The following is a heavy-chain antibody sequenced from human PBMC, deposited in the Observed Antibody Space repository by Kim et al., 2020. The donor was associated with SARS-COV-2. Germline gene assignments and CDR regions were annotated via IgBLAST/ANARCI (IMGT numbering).Heavy chain of an antibody. Sequence: GGSLRLSCAASGFTFSSYGMHWVRQAPGKGLEWVAVIWYDGSNKYYADSVKGRFTISRDNSKNTLYLQMNSLRAEDTAVYYCGGSGSYLDAFDIWGQGTMVTVSS. CDR2: IWYDGSNK. V-gene: IGHV3-33*01. CDR3: GGSGSYLDAFDI. CDR1: GFTFSSYG. J-gene: IGHJ3*02. D-gene: IGHD3-10*01.